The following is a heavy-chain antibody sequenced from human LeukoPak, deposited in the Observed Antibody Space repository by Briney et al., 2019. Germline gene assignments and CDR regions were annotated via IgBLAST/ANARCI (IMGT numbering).Heavy chain of an antibody. CDR1: GGSISSYY. CDR3: ARESGSLDAFDI. J-gene: IGHJ3*02. V-gene: IGHV4-59*01. Sequence: PSETLSLTCTVSGGSISSYYWSWIRQPPGKGLEWIGCIYYSGSTNDNPSLKSRVTISVDTSKNQFSLKLTSVTAADTAVYYCARESGSLDAFDIWGQGTMVTVS. CDR2: IYYSGST. D-gene: IGHD3-10*01.